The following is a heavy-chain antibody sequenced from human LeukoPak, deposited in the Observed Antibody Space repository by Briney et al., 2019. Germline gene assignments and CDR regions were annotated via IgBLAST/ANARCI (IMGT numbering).Heavy chain of an antibody. CDR1: GFTFSDYY. CDR2: ISSSGSTI. D-gene: IGHD3-22*01. J-gene: IGHJ3*02. V-gene: IGHV3-11*01. Sequence: GGSLRLSCAASGFTFSDYYMSWIRQAPGKGLEWVSYISSSGSTIYYADSVKGRFTISRDNAKNSLYLQMNSLRAEDTAVYYCARDTYYDSSGYYDDAFDIWGQGTMVTVSS. CDR3: ARDTYYDSSGYYDDAFDI.